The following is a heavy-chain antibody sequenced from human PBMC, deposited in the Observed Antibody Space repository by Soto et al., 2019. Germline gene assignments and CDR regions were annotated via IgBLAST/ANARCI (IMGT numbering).Heavy chain of an antibody. CDR2: IIPILGIA. J-gene: IGHJ5*02. Sequence: QVQLVQSGAEVKKPGSSVKVSCKASGGTFSSYTISWVRQAPGQGLEWMGRIIPILGIANYAQKFEGRVTITDVKSPSSADMDLSSLSTEDTAVYYCARGNWGGDCYAWCFDPWGEGTPVTVCS. V-gene: IGHV1-69*02. CDR3: ARGNWGGDCYAWCFDP. D-gene: IGHD2-21*02. CDR1: GGTFSSYT.